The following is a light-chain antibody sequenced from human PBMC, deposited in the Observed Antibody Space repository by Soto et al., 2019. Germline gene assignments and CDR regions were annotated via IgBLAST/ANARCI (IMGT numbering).Light chain of an antibody. V-gene: IGKV1-5*03. Sequence: DIQMTQSPSTLPASVGDRVTINCRASQSSSNWLAWSQQKPGKAPKLLRYKASTLHSVFPSRFSGSGSGTEFTLTLSILKPDDFATDYCQQYSSYPYSLGQGTQLEMK. CDR3: QQYSSYPYS. CDR2: KAS. J-gene: IGKJ2*01. CDR1: QSSSNW.